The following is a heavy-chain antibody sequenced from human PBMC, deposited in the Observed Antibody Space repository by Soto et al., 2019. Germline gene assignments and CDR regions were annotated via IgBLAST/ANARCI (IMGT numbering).Heavy chain of an antibody. CDR3: VREGAYCGGDCYSYYYYYGMDV. CDR2: IIPIFGTA. V-gene: IGHV1-69*01. Sequence: QVQPVQSGAEVKKPGSSVKVSCKASGGTFSSYAISWVRQAPGQGLEWMGGIIPIFGTAKYAQKFQGRVTITADESKSTEYMELSSLRSEDTVVYYCVREGAYCGGDCYSYYYYYGMDVWGQGRTVTVSS. D-gene: IGHD2-21*02. CDR1: GGTFSSYA. J-gene: IGHJ6*02.